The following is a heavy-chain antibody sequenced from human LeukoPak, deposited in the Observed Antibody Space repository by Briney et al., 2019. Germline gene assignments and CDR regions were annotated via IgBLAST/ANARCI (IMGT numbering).Heavy chain of an antibody. V-gene: IGHV3-30*02. Sequence: GGSLRLSCAASGFTFSNYGVHWVRQAPGKGLEWVAFRRFDGSNEFYADSVKARFTISRDNSKNTLHLQMNSLRAEDTAVYYCARVEGRYFDWQGAFDIWGQGTMVTVSS. CDR3: ARVEGRYFDWQGAFDI. J-gene: IGHJ3*02. CDR2: RRFDGSNE. CDR1: GFTFSNYG. D-gene: IGHD3-9*01.